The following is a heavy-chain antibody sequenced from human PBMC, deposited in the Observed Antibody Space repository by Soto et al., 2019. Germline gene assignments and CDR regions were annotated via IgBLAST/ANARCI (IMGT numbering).Heavy chain of an antibody. CDR2: ISGYNGNT. V-gene: IGHV1-18*01. CDR3: ARSGATEENWFDP. D-gene: IGHD1-26*01. J-gene: IGHJ5*02. Sequence: ASVKVSCKASGYTFTRYGISWVRQAPGQGLQWMGWISGYNGNTSYAQKLQGRVTMTTDTSTSTAYMELRSLRSDDTAVYYCARSGATEENWFDPWGQGTLVTVSS. CDR1: GYTFTRYG.